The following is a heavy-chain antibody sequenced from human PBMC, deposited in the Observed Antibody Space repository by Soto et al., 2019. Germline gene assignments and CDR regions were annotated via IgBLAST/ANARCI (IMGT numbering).Heavy chain of an antibody. CDR2: TYYRSQWYN. J-gene: IGHJ6*02. V-gene: IGHV6-1*01. CDR1: GDSVSSNSAA. D-gene: IGHD6-19*01. Sequence: SQTLSLPCVISGDSVSSNSAAWNWIRPSPSRGLEWLGRTYYRSQWYNDYAVSVKGRIIINPDTSKNQFSLQLSSVTPEDTAVYYCARTVARDYYYKGVDVWGQGTTVTVSS. CDR3: ARTVARDYYYKGVDV.